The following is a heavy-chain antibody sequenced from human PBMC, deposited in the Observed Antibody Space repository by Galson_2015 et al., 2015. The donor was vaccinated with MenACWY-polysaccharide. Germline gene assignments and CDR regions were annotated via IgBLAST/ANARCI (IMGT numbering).Heavy chain of an antibody. Sequence: SLRLSCAASGLTFSNWGMTWVRQAPGKGLEWVASIKKDGSEKYYVDSVKGRFTISRDNAKDSLYLQMNSLRAEDTGVYFCTRGLLGLGLWGQGTTVTVSS. J-gene: IGHJ6*02. CDR1: GLTFSNWG. CDR3: TRGLLGLGL. CDR2: IKKDGSEK. V-gene: IGHV3-7*01. D-gene: IGHD7-27*01.